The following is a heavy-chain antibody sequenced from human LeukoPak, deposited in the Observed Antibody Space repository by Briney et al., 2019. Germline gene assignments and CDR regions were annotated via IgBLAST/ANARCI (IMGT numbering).Heavy chain of an antibody. Sequence: GASVTVSCKASGYTFTSYYMHWVRQAPGQGLEWMGIINPSGGSTSYAQKFQGRVTITRDTSTSTVYMELSSLRSEDTAVYYCAREELVGGFDYWGQGTLVTVSS. CDR2: INPSGGST. CDR1: GYTFTSYY. D-gene: IGHD6-6*01. CDR3: AREELVGGFDY. V-gene: IGHV1-46*01. J-gene: IGHJ4*02.